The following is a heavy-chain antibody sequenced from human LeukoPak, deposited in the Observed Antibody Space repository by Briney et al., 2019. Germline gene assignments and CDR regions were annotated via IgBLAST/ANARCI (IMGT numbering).Heavy chain of an antibody. D-gene: IGHD3-16*01. CDR3: ARGSTNYGNWFDP. CDR1: GFTLSGYI. J-gene: IGHJ5*02. Sequence: GESLILSCATSGFTLSGYIMNWVRQAPAKGLEWVSSISSSSSYIYYADSMKGRITISRDNARNSLYLEMNSLRPDETAVYYCARGSTNYGNWFDPWGQGTLVTVSS. CDR2: ISSSSSYI. V-gene: IGHV3-21*01.